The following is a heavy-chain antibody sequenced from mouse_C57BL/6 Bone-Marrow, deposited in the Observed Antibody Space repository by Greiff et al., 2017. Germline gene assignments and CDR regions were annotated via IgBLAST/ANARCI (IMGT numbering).Heavy chain of an antibody. V-gene: IGHV1-81*01. CDR2: IYPRSGNT. Sequence: VQLQQSGAELARPGASVKLSCKASGYTFTSYGISWVKQRTGQGLEWIGEIYPRSGNTYYNEKFKGKATLTADKSSSTGYMELRSLTSEDSAVYFWSNGPKGYKGSWFAYWGQGTLVTVSA. CDR1: GYTFTSYG. CDR3: SNGPKGYKGSWFAY. D-gene: IGHD2-2*01. J-gene: IGHJ3*01.